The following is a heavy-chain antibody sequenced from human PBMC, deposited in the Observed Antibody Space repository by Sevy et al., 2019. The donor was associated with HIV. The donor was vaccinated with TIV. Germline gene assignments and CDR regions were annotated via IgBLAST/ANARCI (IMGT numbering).Heavy chain of an antibody. CDR1: GDSISSSTYH. CDR2: IYYSGNT. D-gene: IGHD3-3*01. J-gene: IGHJ4*01. Sequence: SETLSLTCTVSGDSISSSTYHWGWIRQSPGKGLEGIGNIYYSGNTNYNPSLTSRATISVDTSKNQFSLNLTSVTAADTAVYYCARVVDFWSGYLDYWGQRTLVTVSS. V-gene: IGHV4-39*01. CDR3: ARVVDFWSGYLDY.